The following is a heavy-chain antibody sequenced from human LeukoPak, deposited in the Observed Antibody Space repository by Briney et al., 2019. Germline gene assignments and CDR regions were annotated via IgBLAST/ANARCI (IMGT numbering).Heavy chain of an antibody. Sequence: RASETLSLTCTVSGASITTYYWSWIRQPAGKGLEWIGRIYTSGSTNYNPSLKSRVTMSVDTSKNQFSLKLSSVTAADTAVYYCARAKTYSSSWLGGYYYYYMDVWGKGTTVTVSS. D-gene: IGHD6-13*01. CDR1: GASITTYY. J-gene: IGHJ6*03. V-gene: IGHV4-4*07. CDR3: ARAKTYSSSWLGGYYYYYMDV. CDR2: IYTSGST.